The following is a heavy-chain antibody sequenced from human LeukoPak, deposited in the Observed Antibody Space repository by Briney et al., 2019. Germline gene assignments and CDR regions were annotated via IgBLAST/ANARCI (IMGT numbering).Heavy chain of an antibody. J-gene: IGHJ4*02. CDR3: AKDDWSSGPLDY. CDR2: ISGSGGST. Sequence: GGSPRLSCAASGFTFSSYAMSWVRQASGKGLEWVSAISGSGGSTYYADSVKGRFTISRDNSKNTLYLQMNSLRAEDTAVYYCAKDDWSSGPLDYWGQGTLVTVSS. CDR1: GFTFSSYA. V-gene: IGHV3-23*01. D-gene: IGHD6-19*01.